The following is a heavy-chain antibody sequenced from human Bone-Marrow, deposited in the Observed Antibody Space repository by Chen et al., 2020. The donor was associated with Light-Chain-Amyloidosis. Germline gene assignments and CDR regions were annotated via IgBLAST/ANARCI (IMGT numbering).Heavy chain of an antibody. CDR2: IKQDGSEK. CDR1: GFTFSSHW. Sequence: EVQLVESGGGLVQPGGSLRPFCVASGFTFSSHWMSWVRQAPGKGLEWVANIKQDGSEKYYADSVKGRLTISRDNAKNSLYLQMNSLRAEDTAVYYCAEINTNWGQGTLVTVSS. V-gene: IGHV3-7*01. CDR3: AEINTN. J-gene: IGHJ4*02.